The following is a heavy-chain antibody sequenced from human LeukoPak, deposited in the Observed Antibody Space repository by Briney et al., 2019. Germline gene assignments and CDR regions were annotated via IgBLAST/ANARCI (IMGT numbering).Heavy chain of an antibody. CDR2: ISYDGSNK. J-gene: IGHJ4*02. V-gene: IGHV3-30*18. Sequence: GGSLRLSCAASGFTFEDYAMHWVRQAPGKGVEWGAVISYDGSNKYYADSVKGRFTISRDNSKNTLYLQMNSLRAEDTAVYYCAKGLVVAAHFDYWGQGTLVTVSS. CDR1: GFTFEDYA. CDR3: AKGLVVAAHFDY. D-gene: IGHD2-15*01.